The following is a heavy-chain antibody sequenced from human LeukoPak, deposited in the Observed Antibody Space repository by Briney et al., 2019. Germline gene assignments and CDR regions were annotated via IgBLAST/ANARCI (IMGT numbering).Heavy chain of an antibody. J-gene: IGHJ4*02. CDR3: ARSTYGEMEAAAGEIFDY. CDR2: INHSGST. D-gene: IGHD6-13*01. Sequence: SETLSLTCAVDGGSFSGYYWSWIRQPPGKGLEWIGEINHSGSTNYNPSLKSRVTISVDTSKNQFSLKLSSVTAADTAVYYCARSTYGEMEAAAGEIFDYWGQGTLVTVSS. V-gene: IGHV4-34*01. CDR1: GGSFSGYY.